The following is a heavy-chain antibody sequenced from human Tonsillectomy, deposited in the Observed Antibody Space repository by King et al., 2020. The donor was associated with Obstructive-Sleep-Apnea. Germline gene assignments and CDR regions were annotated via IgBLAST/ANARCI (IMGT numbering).Heavy chain of an antibody. J-gene: IGHJ4*02. CDR3: ARGNYDILTGYYRSPFDY. CDR2: IYYSGST. D-gene: IGHD3-9*01. CDR1: GGSISSGDYY. Sequence: VQLQESGPGLVKPSQTLSLTCTVSGGSISSGDYYWSWIRQPPGKGLEWIGYIYYSGSTYYNPSLKIRVSISVDPSKNQFSLQLSSVTAADTAVYYCARGNYDILTGYYRSPFDYWGQGTLVTVSS. V-gene: IGHV4-30-4*01.